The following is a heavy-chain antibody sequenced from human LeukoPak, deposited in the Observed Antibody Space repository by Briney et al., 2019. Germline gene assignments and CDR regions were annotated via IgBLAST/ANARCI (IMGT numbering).Heavy chain of an antibody. J-gene: IGHJ4*02. V-gene: IGHV3-23*01. CDR2: ISGSGGST. D-gene: IGHD3-3*01. CDR1: GFTFSSYG. CDR3: AKARGSYYDFWSGYYERGAADY. Sequence: PGGTLRLSCAASGFTFSSYGMSWVRQAPGKGLEWVSAISGSGGSTYYADSVKGRFTISRDNSKNTLYLQMNSLRAEDTAVYYCAKARGSYYDFWSGYYERGAADYWGQGTLATVSS.